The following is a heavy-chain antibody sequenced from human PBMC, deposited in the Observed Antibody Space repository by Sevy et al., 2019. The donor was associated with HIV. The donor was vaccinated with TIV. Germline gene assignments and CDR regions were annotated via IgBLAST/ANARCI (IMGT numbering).Heavy chain of an antibody. V-gene: IGHV3-15*01. CDR3: TTSDYGSGSPTDY. J-gene: IGHJ4*02. CDR1: GFTFDDYT. D-gene: IGHD3-10*01. CDR2: IKSKTDGGTT. Sequence: GGSLRLSCRASGFTFDDYTMSWVRQAPGKGLEWVGRIKSKTDGGTTDYAAPVKGRFTISRDDSKNTLYLQMNSLKTEDTAVYYCTTSDYGSGSPTDYWGQGTLVTVSS.